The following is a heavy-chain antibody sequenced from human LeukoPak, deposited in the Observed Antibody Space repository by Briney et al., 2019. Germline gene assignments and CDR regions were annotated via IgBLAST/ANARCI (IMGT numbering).Heavy chain of an antibody. CDR2: IYYSGST. Sequence: SQTLSLTCTVSGGSISSGDYYWSWIRQPPGKGLEWIGYIYYSGSTYYNPSLKSRVTISVDTSKNQFSLKLSSVTAADTAVYYCASIVVVPAAIGGFDYWGQGTLVTVSS. CDR1: GGSISSGDYY. CDR3: ASIVVVPAAIGGFDY. J-gene: IGHJ4*02. V-gene: IGHV4-30-4*01. D-gene: IGHD2-2*02.